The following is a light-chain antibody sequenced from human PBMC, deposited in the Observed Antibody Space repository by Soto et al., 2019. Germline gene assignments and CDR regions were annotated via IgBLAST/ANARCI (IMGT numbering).Light chain of an antibody. J-gene: IGKJ1*01. CDR2: DAS. V-gene: IGKV1-5*01. CDR1: QSITTW. CDR3: QQYSSYWT. Sequence: DIQMTQSPSTLSASVGDRVTITCRARQSITTWLAWYQQKPGKAPKLLIYDASKLEIGVPSRFSGSGSGTEFTLNISSLQPDDFASYYCQQYSSYWTFGQGTKVDIK.